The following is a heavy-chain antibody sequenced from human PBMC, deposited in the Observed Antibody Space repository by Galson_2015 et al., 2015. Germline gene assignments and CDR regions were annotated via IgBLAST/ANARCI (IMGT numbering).Heavy chain of an antibody. CDR3: ARVPSRPYYYYMDV. J-gene: IGHJ6*03. CDR1: GFTFSSYW. V-gene: IGHV3-7*01. CDR2: IKQDGSEK. Sequence: SLRLSCAASGFTFSSYWMSWVRQAPGKGLEWVANIKQDGSEKYYVDSVKGRFTISRDNAKNSLYLQMNSLRAEDTAVYYCARVPSRPYYYYMDVWGKGTTVTVSS. D-gene: IGHD6-13*01.